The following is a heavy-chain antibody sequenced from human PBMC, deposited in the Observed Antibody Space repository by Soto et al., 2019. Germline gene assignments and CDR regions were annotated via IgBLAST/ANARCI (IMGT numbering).Heavy chain of an antibody. V-gene: IGHV4-59*11. J-gene: IGHJ4*02. D-gene: IGHD3-10*01. CDR1: GDSINSRY. CDR3: VRQRGNYFDF. CDR2: IDYVGST. Sequence: SETLSLTCSVSGDSINSRYWSWIRQPPGKGLEWIGYIDYVGSTNYAPSLQSRVTMSVDTSRNQVSLKLRYVTAADTAVYYCVRQRGNYFDFWGQGTLVTVSS.